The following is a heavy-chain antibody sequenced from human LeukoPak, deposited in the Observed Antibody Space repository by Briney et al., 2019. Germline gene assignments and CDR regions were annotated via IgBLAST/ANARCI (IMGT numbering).Heavy chain of an antibody. J-gene: IGHJ4*02. CDR3: ARHYRYSSSPGALRY. Sequence: PGGSLRLSCAASGFTFSSYAMSWVRQPPGKGLEWIGEINHSGSTNYNPSLKSRVTISVDTSKNQFSLKLSSVTAADTAVYYCARHYRYSSSPGALRYWGQGTLVTVSS. D-gene: IGHD6-13*01. CDR1: GFTFSSYA. CDR2: INHSGST. V-gene: IGHV4-34*01.